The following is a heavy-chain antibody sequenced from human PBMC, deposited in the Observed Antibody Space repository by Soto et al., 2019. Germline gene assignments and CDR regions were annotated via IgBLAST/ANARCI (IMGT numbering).Heavy chain of an antibody. V-gene: IGHV1-69*13. Sequence: SVKVSCKASGGTFSSYAISWVRQAPGQGLEWRGGIIPIFGTANYAQKFQGRVTITADESTSTAYMELSSLRSEDTAVYYCARTSMVLYYYYGMDVWGQGTTVTVSS. CDR1: GGTFSSYA. CDR3: ARTSMVLYYYYGMDV. CDR2: IIPIFGTA. J-gene: IGHJ6*02. D-gene: IGHD2-8*01.